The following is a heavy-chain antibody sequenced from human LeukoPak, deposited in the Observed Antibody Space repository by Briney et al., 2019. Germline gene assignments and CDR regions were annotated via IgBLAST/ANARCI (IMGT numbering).Heavy chain of an antibody. D-gene: IGHD2-2*01. V-gene: IGHV3-21*01. CDR2: VSNSGDYI. J-gene: IGHJ6*03. CDR1: GFSFSSYR. Sequence: TGGSLRLSCAASGFSFSSYRMNWVRQAPGKGLEWVSSVSNSGDYIHYADSVKGRFTISRDNAKNSLYLQMNSLRAEDTAVYYCARRTILLNYMDVWGKGTTVTVSS. CDR3: ARRTILLNYMDV.